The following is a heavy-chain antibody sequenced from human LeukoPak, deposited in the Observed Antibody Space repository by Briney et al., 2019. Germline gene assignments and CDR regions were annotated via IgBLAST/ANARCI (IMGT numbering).Heavy chain of an antibody. Sequence: SETLSLTCTVSGGSISSYYWSWIRQPPGKALEWIGNIFYSGSTYYSPSLKSRVTISVDTSKNQFSLKLSSVTAADTAVYYCARDRRYCSSTSCYSYFDYWGQGTLVTVSS. CDR1: GGSISSYY. J-gene: IGHJ4*02. CDR2: IFYSGST. CDR3: ARDRRYCSSTSCYSYFDY. V-gene: IGHV4-59*12. D-gene: IGHD2-2*01.